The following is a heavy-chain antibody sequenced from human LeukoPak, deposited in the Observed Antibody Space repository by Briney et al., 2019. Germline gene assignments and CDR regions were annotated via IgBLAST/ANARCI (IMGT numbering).Heavy chain of an antibody. CDR3: VKASSSSPQYNWFDA. CDR2: ISGSGGST. Sequence: GGSMRLSCAASGFTFSSYAMSWVRQAPGKGLEWVSAISGSGGSTYYADSVKGRFTISRDNSKNTLYLQMNSLRAEDTALYYCVKASSSSPQYNWFDAWGQGTLVTVSS. V-gene: IGHV3-23*01. J-gene: IGHJ5*02. D-gene: IGHD6-6*01. CDR1: GFTFSSYA.